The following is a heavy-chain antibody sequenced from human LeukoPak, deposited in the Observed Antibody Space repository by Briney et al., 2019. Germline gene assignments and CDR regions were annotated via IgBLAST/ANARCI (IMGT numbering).Heavy chain of an antibody. CDR1: GFTFSSYA. CDR3: AKDRHSSGWPHYFDY. Sequence: GGSLRLSCAASGFTFSSYAMSWVHQAPGKGLEWVSAISGSGGSTYYADSVKGRFSISRDNSKNTLYLQMNSLRAEDTAVYYCAKDRHSSGWPHYFDYWGQGTLVTVSS. D-gene: IGHD6-19*01. V-gene: IGHV3-23*01. CDR2: ISGSGGST. J-gene: IGHJ4*02.